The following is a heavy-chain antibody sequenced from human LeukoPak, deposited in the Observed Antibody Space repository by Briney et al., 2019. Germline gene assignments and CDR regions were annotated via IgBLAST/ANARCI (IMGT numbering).Heavy chain of an antibody. V-gene: IGHV3-30-3*01. CDR2: ISYDGSNK. Sequence: EGSLRLSCAASGFTFSSYAMHWVRQAPGKGLEWVAVISYDGSNKYYADSVKGRFTISRDNSKNTLYLQMNSLRAEDTAVYYCASRPDYYDSSGWVDYWGQGTLVTVSS. CDR1: GFTFSSYA. CDR3: ASRPDYYDSSGWVDY. D-gene: IGHD3-22*01. J-gene: IGHJ4*02.